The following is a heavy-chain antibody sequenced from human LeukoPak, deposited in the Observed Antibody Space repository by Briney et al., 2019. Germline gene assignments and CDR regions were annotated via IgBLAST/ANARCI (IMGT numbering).Heavy chain of an antibody. CDR3: ARPQQSDSSGYYTDAFDI. D-gene: IGHD3-22*01. J-gene: IGHJ3*02. CDR1: GGSISISSYY. Sequence: PSETLSLTCTVSGGSISISSYYWGWIRQPPGKGLEWIGSIYYSGSTYYNPSLKSRVTISVDTSKNQFSLKLSSVTAADTAVYYCARPQQSDSSGYYTDAFDIWGQGTMVSASS. V-gene: IGHV4-39*01. CDR2: IYYSGST.